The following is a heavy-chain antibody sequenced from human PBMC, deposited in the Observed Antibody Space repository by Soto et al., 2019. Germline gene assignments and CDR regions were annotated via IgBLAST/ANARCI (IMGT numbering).Heavy chain of an antibody. CDR2: ISSSSSTI. V-gene: IGHV3-48*02. D-gene: IGHD3-16*01. CDR3: ARGLRQVDY. CDR1: GFTFSSYT. Sequence: EVQLVESGGGLVQPGGSLRLSCAASGFTFSSYTMNWVRQAPGKGLEWVSYISSSSSTIYYADSVKGRFTISRDNARNSLYLQMNTLRDEDTAGYYCARGLRQVDYWGQGTLVTVSS. J-gene: IGHJ4*02.